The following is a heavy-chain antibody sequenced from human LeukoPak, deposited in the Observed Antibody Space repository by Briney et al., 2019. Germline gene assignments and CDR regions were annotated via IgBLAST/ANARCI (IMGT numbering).Heavy chain of an antibody. CDR2: INSDGSNT. J-gene: IGHJ6*02. CDR1: GFTFSSYW. Sequence: GGSLRLSCAASGFTFSSYWMHWVRQTPGKGLVWVSRINSDGSNTRYADSVKGRFTISRDNAKNTLYLQMNSLRAEDTAVYYCTRVHPNYGDYVPCGMDIWGQGTTVTVSS. V-gene: IGHV3-74*01. CDR3: TRVHPNYGDYVPCGMDI. D-gene: IGHD4-17*01.